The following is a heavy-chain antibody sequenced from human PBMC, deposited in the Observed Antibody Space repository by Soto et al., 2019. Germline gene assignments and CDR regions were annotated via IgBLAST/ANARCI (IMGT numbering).Heavy chain of an antibody. V-gene: IGHV1-18*01. CDR3: VKDRDSNSWPSRDV. Sequence: ASVKVSCENSGYSFTRNGISWVRQAPGQGLEWMGWISPKSGNIKYAQKFQGRVIMTTDTSTSTAYMELRSLRSDDTAVYYCVKDRDSNSWPSRDVWGPGTTVTVS. D-gene: IGHD3-22*01. CDR2: ISPKSGNI. J-gene: IGHJ6*02. CDR1: GYSFTRNG.